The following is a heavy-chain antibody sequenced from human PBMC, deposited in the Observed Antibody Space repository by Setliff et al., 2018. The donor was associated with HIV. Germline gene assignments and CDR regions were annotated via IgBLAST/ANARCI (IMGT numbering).Heavy chain of an antibody. V-gene: IGHV3-11*04. D-gene: IGHD3-16*01. CDR1: GFIFSDYY. Sequence: GGSLRLSCAASGFIFSDYYMSWIRRAPGKGLEWVSYISSSGSTIYYIDSVKGRFTISRDNAKNSLYLQITGLRAEDTAVYYCARDRGDYVWGSYWGYGMDVWGQGTTVTVSS. CDR3: ARDRGDYVWGSYWGYGMDV. CDR2: ISSSGSTI. J-gene: IGHJ6*02.